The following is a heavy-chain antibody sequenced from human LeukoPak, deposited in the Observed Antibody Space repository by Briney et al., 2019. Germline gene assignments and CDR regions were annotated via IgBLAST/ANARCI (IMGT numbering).Heavy chain of an antibody. J-gene: IGHJ6*02. CDR3: AREQVRAAAGTFYYYGMDV. V-gene: IGHV3-33*01. Sequence: QSGGFLRLSCAASGFTFSSYGMHWVRQAPGKGLEWVAVIWYDGSNKYYADSVKGRFTISRDNSKNTLYLQMNSLRAEDTAVYYCAREQVRAAAGTFYYYGMDVWGQGTTVTVSS. CDR2: IWYDGSNK. CDR1: GFTFSSYG. D-gene: IGHD6-13*01.